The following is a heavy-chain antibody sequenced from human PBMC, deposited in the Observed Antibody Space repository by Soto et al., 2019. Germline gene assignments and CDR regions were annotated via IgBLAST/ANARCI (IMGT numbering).Heavy chain of an antibody. Sequence: SGPTLVNPTQTLTLTCTFSGFSLSTSGMCVSWIRQPPGKALEWLARIDWDDDKYYSTSLKTRLTISKDTSKNQVVLTMTNMDPVDTGTYYCIHRRVNGGMDHWGPGILVTVSS. CDR3: IHRRVNGGMDH. V-gene: IGHV2-70*12. J-gene: IGHJ4*02. CDR2: IDWDDDK. CDR1: GFSLSTSGMC.